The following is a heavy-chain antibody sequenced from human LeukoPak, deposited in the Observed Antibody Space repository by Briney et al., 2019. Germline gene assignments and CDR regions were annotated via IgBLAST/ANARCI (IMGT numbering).Heavy chain of an antibody. V-gene: IGHV3-7*01. J-gene: IGHJ4*02. D-gene: IGHD3-10*01. CDR3: ARDANYYGSGRTLDY. CDR1: GFTFSSYW. Sequence: GGSLRLSCAASGFTFSSYWMSWVRQAPGKGLEWVANIKQDGSDKFYVDSAKGRFTISRDNAKNSLYLQMNSLRAEDTAVYYCARDANYYGSGRTLDYWGQGTLVTVSS. CDR2: IKQDGSDK.